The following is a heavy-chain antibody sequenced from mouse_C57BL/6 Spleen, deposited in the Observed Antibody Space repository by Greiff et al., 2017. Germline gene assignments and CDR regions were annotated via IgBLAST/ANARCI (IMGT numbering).Heavy chain of an antibody. CDR3: ARRTRRGYYYAMDY. J-gene: IGHJ4*01. CDR1: GYTFTSYW. D-gene: IGHD2-12*01. Sequence: QVQLQQPGAELVKPGASVKLSCKASGYTFTSYWMQWVKQRPGQGLEWIGEIDPSDSYTNYNQKFKGKATLTVDTSSSTAYMQLSSLTSEDSAVYYCARRTRRGYYYAMDYWGQGTSVTVSS. CDR2: IDPSDSYT. V-gene: IGHV1-50*01.